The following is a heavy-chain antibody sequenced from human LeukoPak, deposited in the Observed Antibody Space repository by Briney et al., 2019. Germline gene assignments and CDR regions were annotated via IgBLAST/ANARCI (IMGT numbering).Heavy chain of an antibody. J-gene: IGHJ2*01. Sequence: SETLSLNCAVYGGSFSGYYWSWIRQPPGKGLEWIGEINHSGSTNYNPSLKSRVTISVDTSKNQFSLKLSSVTAADTAVYYCASRDLTVTLGYFDLWGRGTLVTVSS. CDR1: GGSFSGYY. CDR2: INHSGST. CDR3: ASRDLTVTLGYFDL. V-gene: IGHV4-34*01. D-gene: IGHD4-17*01.